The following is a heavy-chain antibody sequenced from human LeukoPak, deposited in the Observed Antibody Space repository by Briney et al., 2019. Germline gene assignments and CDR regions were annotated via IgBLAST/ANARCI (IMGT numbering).Heavy chain of an antibody. CDR2: IYTSGST. D-gene: IGHD6-13*01. CDR1: GGSISSGSYY. CDR3: ARSIAAAGTTNYYYYYMDV. V-gene: IGHV4-61*02. J-gene: IGHJ6*03. Sequence: SETLSLTCTVSGGSISSGSYYWSWIRQPAGKGLEWIGRIYTSGSTNYNPSLKSRVTISVDTSKNQFSLKLSSVTAADTAVYYCARSIAAAGTTNYYYYYMDVWGKGTTVTISS.